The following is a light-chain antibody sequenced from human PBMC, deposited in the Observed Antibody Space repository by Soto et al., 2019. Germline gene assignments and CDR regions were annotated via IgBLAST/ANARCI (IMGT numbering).Light chain of an antibody. CDR3: PQYNSYSKT. J-gene: IGKJ1*01. V-gene: IGKV1-5*01. CDR1: QSISSW. Sequence: DIQMTQSPSTLSASVGDRVTITCRASQSISSWLAWYQQKPGKAPKLLIYDASSLESGVPSRFSGHGSGTEFTLTISSLQPDDSASYYCPQYNSYSKTFGQGTKV. CDR2: DAS.